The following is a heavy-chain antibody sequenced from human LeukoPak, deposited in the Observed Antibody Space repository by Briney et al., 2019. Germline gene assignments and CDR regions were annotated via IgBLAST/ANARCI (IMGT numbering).Heavy chain of an antibody. CDR3: AAFSSSPLY. CDR1: GFTFSSYG. V-gene: IGHV3-30*03. CDR2: ISYDGSNK. D-gene: IGHD6-13*01. Sequence: GGSLRLSCAASGFTFSSYGMPWVRQAPGKGLEWVAVISYDGSNKYYADSVKGRFTISRDNSKNTLYLQMNSLRAEDTAVYYCAAFSSSPLYWGQGTLVTVSS. J-gene: IGHJ4*02.